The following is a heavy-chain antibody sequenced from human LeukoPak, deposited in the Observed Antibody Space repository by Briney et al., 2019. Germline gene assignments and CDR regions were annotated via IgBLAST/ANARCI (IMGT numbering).Heavy chain of an antibody. V-gene: IGHV4-39*01. CDR2: IYNSETT. D-gene: IGHD4-23*01. J-gene: IGHJ4*02. Sequence: SETLSLTCTVSGGSITRRSSRWAWIPHPPGKGLEWIGSIYNSETTYNPSLKSRVTISVDTSKNQISLKLSSVTAADTAVYYCARNRYFGGNFADSWGQGILVTVSS. CDR1: GGSITRRSSR. CDR3: ARNRYFGGNFADS.